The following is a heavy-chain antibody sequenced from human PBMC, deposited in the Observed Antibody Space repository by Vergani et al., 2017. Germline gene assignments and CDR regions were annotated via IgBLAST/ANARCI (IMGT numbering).Heavy chain of an antibody. Sequence: QVQLQQSGPGLVKPSQTLSLTCAISGDSVSSNSAAWNWIRQSPSRGLEWLGRTYYRSKWYNDYAVSVKSRITINPDTSKNQFSLQLNSVTPEDTAVYYCAKGRSLYCSSTSCYQSGAFDIWGQGTMVTVSS. D-gene: IGHD2-2*01. CDR3: AKGRSLYCSSTSCYQSGAFDI. CDR1: GDSVSSNSAA. CDR2: TYYRSKWYN. J-gene: IGHJ3*02. V-gene: IGHV6-1*01.